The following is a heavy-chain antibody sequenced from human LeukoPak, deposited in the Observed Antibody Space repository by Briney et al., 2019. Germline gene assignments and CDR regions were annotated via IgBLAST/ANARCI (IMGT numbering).Heavy chain of an antibody. CDR3: VKDEYSPRAATYYFDY. CDR2: ISYDGRNQ. Sequence: GRSLRLSCAASGFTFSTYGIHWVRQAPGKGLEWVALISYDGRNQYYADSVKGRITVSRDNSKNTVYLQMNSLRAEDTAAYYCVKDEYSPRAATYYFDYWGQGTLVTVSS. J-gene: IGHJ4*02. V-gene: IGHV3-30*18. D-gene: IGHD6-13*01. CDR1: GFTFSTYG.